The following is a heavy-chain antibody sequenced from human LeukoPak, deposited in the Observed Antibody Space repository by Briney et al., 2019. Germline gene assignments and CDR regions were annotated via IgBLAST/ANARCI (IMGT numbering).Heavy chain of an antibody. D-gene: IGHD3-10*01. Sequence: GGSLRLSCAASGFTFSSYWMHWVRQAPGKGLVWVSRIYSDGSSTNYADSVKSRFTISRDNSKNTLYLQMNSLRAEDTAVYYCARALDGSGSRSFDYWGQGTLVTVSS. CDR3: ARALDGSGSRSFDY. CDR2: IYSDGSST. J-gene: IGHJ4*02. CDR1: GFTFSSYW. V-gene: IGHV3-74*01.